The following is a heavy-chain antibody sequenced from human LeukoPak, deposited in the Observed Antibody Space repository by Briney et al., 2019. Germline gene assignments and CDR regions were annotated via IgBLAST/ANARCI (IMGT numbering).Heavy chain of an antibody. Sequence: GGSLRLSCVASGFTFNTYIMTWVRQAPGKGLEWVAAINSYAGDSTYYADSVKGRFTISRDNYRNTLYLQMSSLRAEDTAVYHCAKDFGGSYLYFDNWGQGTLVTVSS. CDR2: INSYAGDST. CDR3: AKDFGGSYLYFDN. V-gene: IGHV3-23*01. J-gene: IGHJ4*02. D-gene: IGHD1-26*01. CDR1: GFTFNTYI.